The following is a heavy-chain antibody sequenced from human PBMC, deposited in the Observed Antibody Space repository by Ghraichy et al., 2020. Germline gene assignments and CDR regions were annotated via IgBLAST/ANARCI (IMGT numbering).Heavy chain of an antibody. Sequence: ASVKVSCKAAGDTVCRYVISWVRQAPVHVLEWMGWISAHNGNTNFAQKFQDRVTMTTDTSTSTAYMELRSLRSDHTAVYYCSSLARSDAFDIWGPGTIVTVSS. CDR3: SSLARSDAFDI. CDR2: ISAHNGNT. J-gene: IGHJ3*02. CDR1: GDTVCRYV. V-gene: IGHV1-18*01.